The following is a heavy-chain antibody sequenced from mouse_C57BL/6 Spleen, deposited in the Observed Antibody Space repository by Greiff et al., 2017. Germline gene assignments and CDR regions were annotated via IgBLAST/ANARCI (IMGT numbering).Heavy chain of an antibody. V-gene: IGHV1-80*01. CDR1: GYAFSSYW. D-gene: IGHD2-4*01. CDR3: ARFDYGREWFAY. CDR2: IYPGDGDT. Sequence: QVQLQQSGAELVKPGASVKISCKASGYAFSSYWMNWVKQRPGKGLEWIGQIYPGDGDTNYNGKFKGKATLTADKSSSTAYMQLSSLTSEDSAVYFCARFDYGREWFAYWGQGTLVTVSA. J-gene: IGHJ3*01.